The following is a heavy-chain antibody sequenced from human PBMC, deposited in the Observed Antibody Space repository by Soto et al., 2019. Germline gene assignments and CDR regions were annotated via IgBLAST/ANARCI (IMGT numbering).Heavy chain of an antibody. J-gene: IGHJ3*01. CDR1: AGSISTINYY. CDR3: ARSAQWDGFDP. V-gene: IGHV4-31*03. CDR2: LTYSGST. D-gene: IGHD2-8*01. Sequence: QVQLQESGPGLVRPSQTLSLTCTVSAGSISTINYYWSWIRQHPEKGLEWIGYLTYSGSTFYHSSLGSRGTISLDTSKKQFPPPLPSFTAADTAVYYCARSAQWDGFDPWGQGTMVTVSS.